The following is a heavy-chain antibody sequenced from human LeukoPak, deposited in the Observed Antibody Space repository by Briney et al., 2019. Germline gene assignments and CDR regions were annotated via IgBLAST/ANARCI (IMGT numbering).Heavy chain of an antibody. D-gene: IGHD2-15*01. CDR3: AREADCSGGSCYRGALDT. V-gene: IGHV3-33*01. J-gene: IGHJ3*02. CDR1: GFTFGTYG. Sequence: AGGSLRLSCAASGFTFGTYGMHWVRQAPGKGLEWVAVIWYDGSNDYYADSVKGRFTISRDNSKTTLYLQMNSLRAEDTAVYYCAREADCSGGSCYRGALDTWGQGTMVTVSS. CDR2: IWYDGSND.